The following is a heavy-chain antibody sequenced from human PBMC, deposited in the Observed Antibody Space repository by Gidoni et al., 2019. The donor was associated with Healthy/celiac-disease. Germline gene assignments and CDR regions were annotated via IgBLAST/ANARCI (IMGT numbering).Heavy chain of an antibody. Sequence: EVQLVESGGGLVQPGRSLRLSCAASGFTFDDYAMHWVRQAPGKGLKWVSGISWNSGSIGYADSVKGRFTISRDNAKNSLYLQMNSLRAEDMALYYCAKGYYYDSSGQLDYWGQGTLVTVSS. D-gene: IGHD3-22*01. J-gene: IGHJ4*02. V-gene: IGHV3-9*03. CDR2: ISWNSGSI. CDR1: GFTFDDYA. CDR3: AKGYYYDSSGQLDY.